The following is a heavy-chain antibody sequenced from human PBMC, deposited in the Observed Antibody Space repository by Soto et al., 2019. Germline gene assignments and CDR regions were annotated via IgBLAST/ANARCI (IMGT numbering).Heavy chain of an antibody. CDR2: IYYSGST. J-gene: IGHJ5*02. CDR3: ARGGDIVVVPAAIGGNWFDP. Sequence: QVQLQESGPGLVKPSQTLSLTCTVSGGSISSGGYYWSWIRQHPGKGLEWIGHIYYSGSTYYNPSLKSRVTISVDTSKNQFSLKLSSVTAADTAVYYCARGGDIVVVPAAIGGNWFDPWGQGTLVTVSS. D-gene: IGHD2-2*02. V-gene: IGHV4-31*03. CDR1: GGSISSGGYY.